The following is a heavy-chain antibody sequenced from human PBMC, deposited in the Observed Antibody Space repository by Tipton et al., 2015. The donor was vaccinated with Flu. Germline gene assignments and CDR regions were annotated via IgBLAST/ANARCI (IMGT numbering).Heavy chain of an antibody. CDR2: IYPSGTT. D-gene: IGHD3-16*01. V-gene: IGHV4-39*01. Sequence: PGLVKPSETLSLTCTVSSGSIRSTNYFCAWIRQPPGKRLELIGSIYPSGTTYYNPSLKSRVTISVDTSKSQFSLKLRSVTAADTAVYFCARLSYYDVDLKNWYFEYWGQGTLVTVSS. J-gene: IGHJ4*02. CDR3: ARLSYYDVDLKNWYFEY. CDR1: SGSIRSTNYF.